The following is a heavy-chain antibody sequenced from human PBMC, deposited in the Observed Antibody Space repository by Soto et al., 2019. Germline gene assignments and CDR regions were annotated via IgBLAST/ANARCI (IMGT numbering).Heavy chain of an antibody. CDR1: GGTFSSYA. CDR3: ARESRGYDFWSGYLKNWFDP. D-gene: IGHD3-3*01. CDR2: IIPIFGTA. V-gene: IGHV1-69*01. J-gene: IGHJ5*02. Sequence: QVQLVQSGAEVKKPGSSVKVSCKASGGTFSSYAISWVRQAPGQGLEWMGGIIPIFGTANYAQKFQGRGTITADESTSTAYMELSSLRSEDTAVYYCARESRGYDFWSGYLKNWFDPWGQGTLVTVSS.